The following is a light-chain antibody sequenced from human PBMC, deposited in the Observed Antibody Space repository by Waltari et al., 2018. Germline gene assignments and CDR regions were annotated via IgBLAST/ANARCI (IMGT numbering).Light chain of an antibody. CDR2: EVS. V-gene: IGLV2-14*01. J-gene: IGLJ1*01. CDR1: HRDVGAYDF. CDR3: SSYTTSSAPGV. Sequence: QSALTQPASVSGSPGQSLTISCSGTHRDVGAYDFVPWYQQHPGKAPHLIIYEVSNRPSGISNRFSASKSGNTASLTISGLQAEDEADYYCSSYTTSSAPGVFGTGTRVTVL.